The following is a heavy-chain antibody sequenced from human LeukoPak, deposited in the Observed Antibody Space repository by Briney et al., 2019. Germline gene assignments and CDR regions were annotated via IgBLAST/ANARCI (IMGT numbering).Heavy chain of an antibody. J-gene: IGHJ4*02. CDR3: ARGKYTSFDN. CDR2: TYYRSKWSF. D-gene: IGHD6-6*01. V-gene: IGHV6-1*01. Sequence: SQTLSLTCAISGDSIFSNNVAWNWLRQSPSRGLEWLGRTYYRSKWSFDYAVSVKSRITINADTSKNQFSLQLSSVTPEDTAVYYCARGKYTSFDNWGQGTLVTVSS. CDR1: GDSIFSNNVA.